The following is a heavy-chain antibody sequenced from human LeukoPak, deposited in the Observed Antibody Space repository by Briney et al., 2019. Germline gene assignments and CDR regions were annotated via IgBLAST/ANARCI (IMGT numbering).Heavy chain of an antibody. CDR1: GFTFSSYA. CDR3: ARAYTEGSSWYDY. CDR2: ISYDGTSK. J-gene: IGHJ4*02. V-gene: IGHV3-30-3*01. Sequence: GGSLRLSCAASGFTFSSYAMHWVRQAPGKGLEWVAVISYDGTSKYYADSVKGRFTISRDNSKNTLYLQMNSLRAEDTALYSCARAYTEGSSWYDYCGQGTLVTVSS. D-gene: IGHD6-13*01.